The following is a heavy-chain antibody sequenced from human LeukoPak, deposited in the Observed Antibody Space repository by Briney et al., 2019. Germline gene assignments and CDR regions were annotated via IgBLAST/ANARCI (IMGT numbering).Heavy chain of an antibody. CDR1: GGSISSGGYY. CDR3: ARLNRQYYFDY. CDR2: IYYSGST. V-gene: IGHV4-31*03. Sequence: PSETLSLTCTVSGGSISSGGYYWSWIRQHPGKGLEWIGYIYYSGSTYYNPSLKSRVTISVDTSKNQFSLKLSSVTAADTAVYYCARLNRQYYFDYWGQGTLVTVSS. J-gene: IGHJ4*02. D-gene: IGHD1-14*01.